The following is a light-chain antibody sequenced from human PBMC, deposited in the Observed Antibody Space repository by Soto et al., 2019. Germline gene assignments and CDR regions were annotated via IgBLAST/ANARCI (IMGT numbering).Light chain of an antibody. CDR2: EID. Sequence: QSALTQPASVSGSPGQSITLSCPGTNNDVGGHMYVSWYQHQAGKVPKLIIYEIDNRPSGVSDRFSGSKSGNTASLTISGLQAEDEAAYYCSAYRRGIIVFGGGTKVTVL. CDR1: NNDVGGHMY. V-gene: IGLV2-14*01. J-gene: IGLJ2*01. CDR3: SAYRRGIIV.